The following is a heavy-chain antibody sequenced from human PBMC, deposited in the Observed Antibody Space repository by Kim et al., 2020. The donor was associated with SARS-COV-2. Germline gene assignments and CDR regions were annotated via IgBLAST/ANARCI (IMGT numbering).Heavy chain of an antibody. CDR2: NNTNTGNP. CDR1: GYTFTSYA. J-gene: IGHJ6*02. V-gene: IGHV7-4-1*02. D-gene: IGHD3-3*01. Sequence: ASVKVSCKASGYTFTSYAMNWVRQAPGQGLEWMGWNNTNTGNPTYAQGFTGRFVFSLDTSVSTAYLQISSLKAEDTAVYYCARDERSTIFGVVISRTYGMDVWGQGTTVTVSS. CDR3: ARDERSTIFGVVISRTYGMDV.